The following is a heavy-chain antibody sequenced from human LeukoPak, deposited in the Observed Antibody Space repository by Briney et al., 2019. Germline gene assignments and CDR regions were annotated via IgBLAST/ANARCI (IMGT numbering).Heavy chain of an antibody. J-gene: IGHJ4*02. D-gene: IGHD2-2*01. V-gene: IGHV3-11*01. Sequence: GGSLRLSCAASGFTFSDYYMSWIRQAPGKGLEGVSYISSSGSTIYYADAVKGRFTISRDNAKNSLYLQMNSLRAEDTAVYYCTREGRSTSCYVNWGQGTLVTVSS. CDR2: ISSSGSTI. CDR3: TREGRSTSCYVN. CDR1: GFTFSDYY.